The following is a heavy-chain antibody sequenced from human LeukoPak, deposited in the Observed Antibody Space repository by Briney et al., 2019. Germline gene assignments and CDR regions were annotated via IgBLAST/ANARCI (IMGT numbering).Heavy chain of an antibody. CDR1: GFTFSSYE. D-gene: IGHD5-18*01. J-gene: IGHJ4*02. CDR3: ARVGSYGLSDY. V-gene: IGHV3-48*03. CDR2: ISSSGSTI. Sequence: PGGSLRLSCAASGFTFSSYEMNWVRQAPGKGLEWVSYISSSGSTIYYADSVKGRFTISRDNAKNSLYLQMNSLRAEDTAVYYCARVGSYGLSDYWGQGTLVTVSS.